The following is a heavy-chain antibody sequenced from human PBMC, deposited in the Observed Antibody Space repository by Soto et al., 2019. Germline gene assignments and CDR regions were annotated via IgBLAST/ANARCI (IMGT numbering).Heavy chain of an antibody. CDR2: IYSGGRT. D-gene: IGHD3-10*01. CDR1: GFSVSSNY. J-gene: IGHJ5*02. CDR3: ARVWFGELTWFDP. V-gene: IGHV3-66*01. Sequence: GGSLRLSCAASGFSVSSNYMSWVRQAPGKGLEWVSIIYSGGRTNYADSVKGRFTISRDHSKNTLYLQMNSLRAEDTAVYYCARVWFGELTWFDPWGQGTVVTVSS.